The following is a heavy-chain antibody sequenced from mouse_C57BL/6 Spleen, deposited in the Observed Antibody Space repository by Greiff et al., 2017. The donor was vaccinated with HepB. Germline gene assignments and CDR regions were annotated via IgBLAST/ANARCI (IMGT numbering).Heavy chain of an antibody. CDR2: SRNKANDYTT. Sequence: EVMLVESGGGLVQSGRSLRLSCATSGFTFSDFYMEWVRQAPGKGLEWIAASRNKANDYTTEYSASVKGRFIVSRDTSQSILYLQMNALRAEDTAIYYCARDAGYYGSFFAYWGQGTLVTVSA. CDR1: GFTFSDFY. V-gene: IGHV7-1*01. J-gene: IGHJ3*01. D-gene: IGHD1-1*01. CDR3: ARDAGYYGSFFAY.